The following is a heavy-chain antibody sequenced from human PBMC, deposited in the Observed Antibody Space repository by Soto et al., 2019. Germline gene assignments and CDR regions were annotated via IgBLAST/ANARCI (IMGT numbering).Heavy chain of an antibody. J-gene: IGHJ4*02. CDR2: FSGSSGNT. V-gene: IGHV3-23*01. CDR3: ASWNGYGDS. Sequence: GGSLRLSCAASGFSISTYGVTWVRQAPGKGLEWVSGFSGSSGNTYYADSVKGRFTIPRDNSKNTVYLQMNSLRAEDTAVYYCASWNGYGDSWGQGTLVTVSS. CDR1: GFSISTYG. D-gene: IGHD1-1*01.